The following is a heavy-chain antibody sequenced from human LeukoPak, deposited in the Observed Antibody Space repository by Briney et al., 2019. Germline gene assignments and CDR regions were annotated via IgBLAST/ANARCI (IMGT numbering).Heavy chain of an antibody. CDR2: IRSKAYGGTT. Sequence: GGSLRLSCTASGFTFGDYAMSWFRQAPGKGLEGVGFIRSKAYGGTTEYAASVKGRFTISRDDSKSTAYLQMNSLKTEDTAVYYCTRGGMATISIGYWAQGPLVTVSS. V-gene: IGHV3-49*03. J-gene: IGHJ4*02. CDR1: GFTFGDYA. CDR3: TRGGMATISIGY. D-gene: IGHD5-24*01.